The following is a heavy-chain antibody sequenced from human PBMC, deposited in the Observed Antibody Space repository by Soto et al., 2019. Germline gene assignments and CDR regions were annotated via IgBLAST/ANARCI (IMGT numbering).Heavy chain of an antibody. V-gene: IGHV1-18*01. J-gene: IGHJ4*02. CDR2: ISAYNGNT. Sequence: QVQLVQSGAEVKKPGASVKVSCKASGYTFTSYGISWVRQAPGQGLEWMGWISAYNGNTNYAQKLQGRVTMTTDTSTSPAYMELRSLRSHDTAVYYCARGGRLRTDGEQFYYWGQGTLVTVSP. D-gene: IGHD3-10*01. CDR3: ARGGRLRTDGEQFYY. CDR1: GYTFTSYG.